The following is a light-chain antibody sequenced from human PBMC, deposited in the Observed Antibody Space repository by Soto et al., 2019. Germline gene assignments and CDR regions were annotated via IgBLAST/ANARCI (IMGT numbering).Light chain of an antibody. Sequence: EIVLTQSPGTLSLSPGERATLSCRASQSSSSNYLAWYQQKPGQAPRLLIYGASFRATGIPDRFSGSGSLTDFTLTISRLAPEAFAVLYCQQYGRSPPGFTFGPGTKVDIK. CDR1: QSSSSNY. CDR2: GAS. V-gene: IGKV3-20*01. CDR3: QQYGRSPPGFT. J-gene: IGKJ3*01.